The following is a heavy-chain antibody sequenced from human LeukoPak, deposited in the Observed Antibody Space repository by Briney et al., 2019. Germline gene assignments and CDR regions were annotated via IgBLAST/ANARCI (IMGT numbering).Heavy chain of an antibody. CDR1: GFTFGDYA. CDR3: TRDRTPTYDSSGYYVDY. D-gene: IGHD3-22*01. J-gene: IGHJ4*02. CDR2: IRSKAYGGTT. V-gene: IGHV3-49*03. Sequence: GRSLRLSCTASGFTFGDYAMSWFRQAPGKGLEWVGFIRSKAYGGTTEYAASVKGRFTISRDDSKSIAYLQMNSLKTEDTAVYYCTRDRTPTYDSSGYYVDYWGQGTLVTVSS.